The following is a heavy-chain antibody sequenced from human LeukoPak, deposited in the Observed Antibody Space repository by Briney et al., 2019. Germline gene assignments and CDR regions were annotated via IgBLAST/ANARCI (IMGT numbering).Heavy chain of an antibody. V-gene: IGHV2-5*02. J-gene: IGHJ4*02. CDR3: AHTPMIAVVPYFDY. CDR1: GFSLSTSGVG. CDR2: IYWDDDK. D-gene: IGHD3-22*01. Sequence: SGPTLVKPTQTLTLTCTFSGFSLSTSGVGVGWIRQPPGKALEWLALIYWDDDKRYSPSLKSRLTITKDTSKNQVVLTMTNMDPVDTATYYCAHTPMIAVVPYFDYWGQGTLVTVSS.